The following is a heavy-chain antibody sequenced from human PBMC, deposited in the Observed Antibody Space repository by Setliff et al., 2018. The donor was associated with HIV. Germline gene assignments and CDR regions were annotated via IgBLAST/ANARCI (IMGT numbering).Heavy chain of an antibody. D-gene: IGHD5-18*01. V-gene: IGHV4-31*03. Sequence: SETLSLTCTVSGGSISSGYYYWSWIRQHPGKGLEWIGYIYYSGNPFYNPSLRSRVTMSVDTSKNQFSLRLTSVTAADTAVYYCARDGRYSFGYNWFDPWGQGTLVTVSS. CDR1: GGSISSGYYY. J-gene: IGHJ5*02. CDR3: ARDGRYSFGYNWFDP. CDR2: IYYSGNP.